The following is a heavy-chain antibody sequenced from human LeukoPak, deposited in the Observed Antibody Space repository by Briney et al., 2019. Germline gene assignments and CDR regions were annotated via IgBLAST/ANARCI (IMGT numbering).Heavy chain of an antibody. CDR3: ARDLRYGGGPWDY. CDR2: IYYSGGT. D-gene: IGHD3-9*01. Sequence: SETLSLTCTVSGGSISSNGYYWAWFRQPPGKGLEWIGSIYYSGGTYYNPSLKSRVTISVDTSKNQFSLKLSSVTAADTAVYYCARDLRYGGGPWDYWGQGTLVTVSS. CDR1: GGSISSNGYY. V-gene: IGHV4-39*07. J-gene: IGHJ4*02.